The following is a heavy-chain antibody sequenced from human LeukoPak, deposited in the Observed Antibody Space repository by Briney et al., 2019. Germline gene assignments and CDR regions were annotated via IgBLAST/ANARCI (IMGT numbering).Heavy chain of an antibody. CDR1: GYTFTSYD. D-gene: IGHD6-13*01. V-gene: IGHV1-8*03. CDR2: MNPNSGNT. J-gene: IGHJ5*02. CDR3: ARGIAAAGLLTSFDP. Sequence: ASVKVSCKASGYTFTSYDINWVRQATGQGLEWMGWMNPNSGNTGYAQKFQGRVTITRNTSISTAYMELSSLRSEDTAVYYCARGIAAAGLLTSFDPWGQGTLVTVSS.